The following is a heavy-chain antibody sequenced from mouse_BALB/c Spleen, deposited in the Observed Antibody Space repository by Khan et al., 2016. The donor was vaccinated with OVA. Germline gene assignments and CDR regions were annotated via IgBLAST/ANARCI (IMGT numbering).Heavy chain of an antibody. Sequence: QIQLVQSGPELKKPGETVKISCKASGYTFTNYGMNWVKQAPGKGLKWMGWIYTYTGEPTYADDFKGRFALPLETSASTAYLQINNLKNEDTATYFCARGGSRAMDYWGQGTSVTVSS. J-gene: IGHJ4*01. V-gene: IGHV9-3-1*01. CDR2: IYTYTGEP. CDR3: ARGGSRAMDY. D-gene: IGHD1-1*01. CDR1: GYTFTNYG.